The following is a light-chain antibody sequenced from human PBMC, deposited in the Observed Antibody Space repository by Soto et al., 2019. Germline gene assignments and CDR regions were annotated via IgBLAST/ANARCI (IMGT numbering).Light chain of an antibody. Sequence: DIQMTQSPSSLSASVGDRVTITCRASQYISSYLNWYQQKPGKVPNLLISGASTLQSGVPSRFSGGGSDKEFTLTISSLQPEDFAAYYCQQSYSAPFTFGPGTNVEI. V-gene: IGKV1-39*01. CDR3: QQSYSAPFT. J-gene: IGKJ3*01. CDR1: QYISSY. CDR2: GAS.